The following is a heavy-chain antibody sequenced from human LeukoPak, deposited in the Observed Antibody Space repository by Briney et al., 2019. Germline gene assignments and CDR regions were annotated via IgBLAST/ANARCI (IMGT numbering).Heavy chain of an antibody. CDR2: INWNGGST. J-gene: IGHJ5*02. V-gene: IGHV3-20*04. CDR3: ARAGWELLAGWFDP. D-gene: IGHD1-26*01. CDR1: GFTFSGSA. Sequence: QPGGSLRLSCAASGFTFSGSAMHWVRQAPGKGLEWVSGINWNGGSTGYADSVKGRFTISRDNAKNSLYLQMNSLRAEDTALYYCARAGWELLAGWFDPWGQGTLVTVSS.